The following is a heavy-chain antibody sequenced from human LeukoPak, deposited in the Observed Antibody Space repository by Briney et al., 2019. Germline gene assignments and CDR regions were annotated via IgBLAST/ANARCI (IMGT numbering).Heavy chain of an antibody. J-gene: IGHJ6*02. Sequence: PGGSLRLSCAASGFTFSSYWMYWVRQAPGKGLVWVSRINSDGSNTSYADSVKGRFTISRDNAKNTLYLQMNSLRAEDTAVYYCARVGTTSNFYYYYGMDVWGQGTTVTVSS. CDR2: INSDGSNT. CDR3: ARVGTTSNFYYYYGMDV. D-gene: IGHD2/OR15-2a*01. CDR1: GFTFSSYW. V-gene: IGHV3-74*01.